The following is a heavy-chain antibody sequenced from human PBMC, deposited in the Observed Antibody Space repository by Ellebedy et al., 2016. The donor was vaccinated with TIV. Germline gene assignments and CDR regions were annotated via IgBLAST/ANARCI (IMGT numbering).Heavy chain of an antibody. J-gene: IGHJ4*02. CDR3: ARHSRYNYGYFAAPRKYYFDN. D-gene: IGHD5-18*01. CDR2: IHFTGST. V-gene: IGHV4-59*08. Sequence: SETLSLTCTVSGDSISTYDWSWIRQPPGKGLEWIGCIHFTGSTKSNPSLKSRVTISVNTSKNQFSLKLSSVTAADTAFSYCARHSRYNYGYFAAPRKYYFDNWGQGTLVTVSS. CDR1: GDSISTYD.